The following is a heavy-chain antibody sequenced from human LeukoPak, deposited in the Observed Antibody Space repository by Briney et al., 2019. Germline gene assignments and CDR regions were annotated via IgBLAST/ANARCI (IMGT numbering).Heavy chain of an antibody. J-gene: IGHJ4*02. CDR3: ARRVVVPAAPYYFDY. Sequence: HPGGSLRLSCAASGFIFSSYWMHWVRQAPGKGLVWVSRINSDGSSTSYADCVKGRFTISRDNAKNTLYLQMNSLRAEDTAVYYCARRVVVPAAPYYFDYWGQGPLVTVSS. CDR1: GFIFSSYW. D-gene: IGHD2-2*01. CDR2: INSDGSST. V-gene: IGHV3-74*01.